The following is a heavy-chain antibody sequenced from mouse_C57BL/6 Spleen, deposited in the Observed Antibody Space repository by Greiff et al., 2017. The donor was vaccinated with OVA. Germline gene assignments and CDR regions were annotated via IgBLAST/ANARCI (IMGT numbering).Heavy chain of an antibody. Sequence: VQLKESGPGMVKPSQSLSLTCTVTGYSITSGYDWHWIRHFPGNKLEWMGYISYSGSTNYNPSLKSRISITHDTSKNHFFLKLNSVTTEDTATYYCARDSGRGYYAMDYWGQGTSVTVSS. CDR2: ISYSGST. J-gene: IGHJ4*01. V-gene: IGHV3-1*01. CDR3: ARDSGRGYYAMDY. CDR1: GYSITSGYD. D-gene: IGHD3-1*01.